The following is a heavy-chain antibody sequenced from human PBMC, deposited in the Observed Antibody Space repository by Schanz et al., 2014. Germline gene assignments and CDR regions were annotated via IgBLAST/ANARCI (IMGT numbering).Heavy chain of an antibody. J-gene: IGHJ4*02. CDR1: GYTFTDYG. Sequence: QVQVVQSGAEVKKPGASVKVSCKASGYTFTDYGVIWVRQAPGQGLEWMGWISPYNGNTNYAPKVQGRVTVTTDTSTSTVYMELRSLTSDDTAVYYCARDFSAYVGNYFDYWGQGTLVTVSS. CDR2: ISPYNGNT. V-gene: IGHV1-18*01. D-gene: IGHD5-12*01. CDR3: ARDFSAYVGNYFDY.